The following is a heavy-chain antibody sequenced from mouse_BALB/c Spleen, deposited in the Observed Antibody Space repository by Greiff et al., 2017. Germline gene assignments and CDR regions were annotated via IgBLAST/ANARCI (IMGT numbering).Heavy chain of an antibody. CDR3: ARGYYYGSSYGFAY. V-gene: IGHV1S137*01. CDR1: GYTFTDYA. CDR2: ISTYYGDA. J-gene: IGHJ3*01. Sequence: LVESGAELVRPGVSVKISCKGSGYTFTDYAMHWVKQSHAKSLEWIGVISTYYGDASYNQKFKGKATMTVDKSSSTAYMELARLTSEDSAIYYCARGYYYGSSYGFAYWGQGTLVTVSA. D-gene: IGHD1-1*01.